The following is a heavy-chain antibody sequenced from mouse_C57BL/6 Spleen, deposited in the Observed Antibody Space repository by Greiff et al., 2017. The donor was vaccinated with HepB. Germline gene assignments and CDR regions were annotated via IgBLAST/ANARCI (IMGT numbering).Heavy chain of an antibody. V-gene: IGHV1-72*01. J-gene: IGHJ1*03. D-gene: IGHD2-5*01. Sequence: QVQLQQPGAELVKPGASVKLSCKASGYTFTSYWMHWVKQRPGRGLEWIGRIDPNSGGTKYNEKFKSKATLTVDKPSSTAYMQISSLTSEDSAVYYCARDFSYYSNYPYWWVDVWGTGTTVTVSS. CDR1: GYTFTSYW. CDR3: ARDFSYYSNYPYWWVDV. CDR2: IDPNSGGT.